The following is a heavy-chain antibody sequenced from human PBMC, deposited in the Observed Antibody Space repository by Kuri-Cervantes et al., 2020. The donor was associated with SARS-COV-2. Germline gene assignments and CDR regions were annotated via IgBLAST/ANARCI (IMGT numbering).Heavy chain of an antibody. D-gene: IGHD1-1*01. V-gene: IGHV1-2*02. CDR2: INPNSGGT. J-gene: IGHJ3*02. CDR3: ARGSTRDLSHAPI. CDR1: GYTFTSYG. Sequence: ASVTVSCKASGYTFTSYGISWVRQAPGQGLEWMGWINPNSGGTNYGQKFQGRVTMTRDTSINTAYMELSRLGSDDTALYYCARGSTRDLSHAPIWGQGTMVTVSS.